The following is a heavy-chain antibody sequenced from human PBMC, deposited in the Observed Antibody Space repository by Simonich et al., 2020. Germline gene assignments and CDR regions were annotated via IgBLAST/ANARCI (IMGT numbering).Heavy chain of an antibody. CDR3: ARDTSYYGSGSYYFDY. J-gene: IGHJ4*02. D-gene: IGHD3-10*01. Sequence: GGGLVKPGGSLRLSCAASGFTFSSYSMNWVRQAPGKGLAWVSSISSSSSYIYYANSVKGRFTISRDNSKNSLYLNMNSLRAEDTAVYYCARDTSYYGSGSYYFDYWGQGTLVTVSS. CDR1: GFTFSSYS. V-gene: IGHV3-21*01. CDR2: ISSSSSYI.